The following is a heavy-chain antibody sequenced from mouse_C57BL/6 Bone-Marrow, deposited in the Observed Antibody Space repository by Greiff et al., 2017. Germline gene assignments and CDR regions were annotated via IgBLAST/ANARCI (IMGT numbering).Heavy chain of an antibody. CDR1: GYTFTGYW. CDR3: ARWGYAMDY. J-gene: IGHJ4*01. CDR2: ILPGSGST. Sequence: VQLQQSGAELMKPGASVKLSCKATGYTFTGYWIEWVKQRPGHGLEWIGEILPGSGSTNSNEKFKGKATFTADTSSNTAYMQLSSLTTEDSALYYCARWGYAMDYWGQGTSVTVSS. V-gene: IGHV1-9*01.